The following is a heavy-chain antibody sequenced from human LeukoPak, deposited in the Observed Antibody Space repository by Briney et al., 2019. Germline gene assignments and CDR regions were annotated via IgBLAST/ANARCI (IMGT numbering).Heavy chain of an antibody. CDR2: MNPNSGNT. J-gene: IGHJ4*02. D-gene: IGHD2-15*01. V-gene: IGHV1-8*01. CDR1: GYTFTSYD. CDR3: ARRGSGGYCSGGSCYYFDY. Sequence: ASVKVSCKASGYTFTSYDINWVRQATGQGLEWMGWMNPNSGNTGYAQKFQGRVTMTRNTSISTAYMELSSLRSEDTAVYYCARRGSGGYCSGGSCYYFDYWGQGTLVTVSS.